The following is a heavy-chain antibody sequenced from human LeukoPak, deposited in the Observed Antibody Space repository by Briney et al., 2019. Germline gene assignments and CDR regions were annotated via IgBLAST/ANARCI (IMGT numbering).Heavy chain of an antibody. Sequence: GGSLRLSCEVSAFTFGNYGMSWVRHAPGKGRGWDSSISVGGGDTYYGDTLKGRLTISRDNFENTLYLQMNSLRAEDTALYYCAKAVGRYYYGSGSYWDSWGRGTRVSVPS. CDR1: AFTFGNYG. V-gene: IGHV3-23*01. CDR3: AKAVGRYYYGSGSYWDS. CDR2: ISVGGGDT. J-gene: IGHJ4*02. D-gene: IGHD3-10*01.